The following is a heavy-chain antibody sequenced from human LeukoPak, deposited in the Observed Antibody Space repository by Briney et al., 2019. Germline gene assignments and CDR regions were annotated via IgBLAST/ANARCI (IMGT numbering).Heavy chain of an antibody. D-gene: IGHD6-13*01. Sequence: PGGSLRLSCAVSGFTFSDYYMSWIRQAPGKGLEWVSYISSGGSTISHADSVKGRFTISRDNAENSLYLQMNSLRAEDTAVYYCARGIAAPDYWGQGTLVTVSS. CDR3: ARGIAAPDY. CDR1: GFTFSDYY. CDR2: ISSGGSTI. J-gene: IGHJ4*02. V-gene: IGHV3-11*04.